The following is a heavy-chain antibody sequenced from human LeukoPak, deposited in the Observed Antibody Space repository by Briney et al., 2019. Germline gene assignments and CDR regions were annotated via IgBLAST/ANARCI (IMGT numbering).Heavy chain of an antibody. J-gene: IGHJ4*02. CDR3: AKDYEYFDWLFRFDY. D-gene: IGHD3-9*01. V-gene: IGHV3-23*01. Sequence: PGGSLRLSCAASGFTFSNYAISWVRQAPGKGLEWVSAISGSGDSTYYADSVKGRFTISRDNSKNTLYLQMNSLRAEDTAVYYCAKDYEYFDWLFRFDYWGQGTLVTVSS. CDR2: ISGSGDST. CDR1: GFTFSNYA.